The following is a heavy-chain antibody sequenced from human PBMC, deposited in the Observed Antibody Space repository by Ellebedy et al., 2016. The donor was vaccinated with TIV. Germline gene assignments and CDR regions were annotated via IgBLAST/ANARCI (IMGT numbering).Heavy chain of an antibody. Sequence: AASVKVSCKASGYIFTGYYIHWVRQAPGQGLEWMAWLHPHNGDTAFAQSLRGRVTLTTDTSISTAYMELSTLTSDDTAVYYCVRDLTNPLKGDYWGQGTLVTVSS. J-gene: IGHJ4*02. D-gene: IGHD2-8*01. V-gene: IGHV1-2*02. CDR3: VRDLTNPLKGDY. CDR2: LHPHNGDT. CDR1: GYIFTGYY.